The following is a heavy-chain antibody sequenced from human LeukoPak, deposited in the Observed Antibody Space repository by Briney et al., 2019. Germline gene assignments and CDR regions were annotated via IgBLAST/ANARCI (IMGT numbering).Heavy chain of an antibody. V-gene: IGHV4-34*01. CDR1: GGSFSGDF. CDR2: INHGGST. D-gene: IGHD1-26*01. Sequence: PSETLSLTCAVYGGSFSGDFWSWIRQSPGKGLEWIGEINHGGSTTYNPSLQSRVTMSVDTSTNQISLKMTSVTAADTAIYYCARDLRIVSGSYLDYWGQGTLVTVSS. CDR3: ARDLRIVSGSYLDY. J-gene: IGHJ4*02.